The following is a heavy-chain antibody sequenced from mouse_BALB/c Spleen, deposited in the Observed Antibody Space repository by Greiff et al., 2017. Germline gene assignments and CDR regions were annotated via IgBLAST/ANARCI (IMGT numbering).Heavy chain of an antibody. D-gene: IGHD2-14*01. CDR3: ARWDSYRYDGEGAPMDY. CDR1: GYTFTSYT. J-gene: IGHJ4*01. Sequence: QVQLQQSGAELARPGASVKMSCKASGYTFTSYTMHWVKQRPGQGLEWIGYINPSSGYTNYNQKFKDKATLTADKSSSTAYMQLSSLTSEDSAVYYCARWDSYRYDGEGAPMDYWGQGTSVTVSS. CDR2: INPSSGYT. V-gene: IGHV1-4*01.